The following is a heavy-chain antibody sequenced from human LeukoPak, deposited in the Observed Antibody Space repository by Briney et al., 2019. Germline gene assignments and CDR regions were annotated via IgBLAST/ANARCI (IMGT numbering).Heavy chain of an antibody. D-gene: IGHD4-17*01. CDR2: YDGSNK. CDR3: AKDKNEYGDYFYMDV. Sequence: GGSLRLSCAASGFTFSSYAMHWVRQAPGKGLEWVARYDGSNKYCADSVKGRFTVSRDNSKNNLYLQMNSLRAEDTAVYYCAKDKNEYGDYFYMDVWGKGTTVTVSS. CDR1: GFTFSSYA. V-gene: IGHV3-30*02. J-gene: IGHJ6*03.